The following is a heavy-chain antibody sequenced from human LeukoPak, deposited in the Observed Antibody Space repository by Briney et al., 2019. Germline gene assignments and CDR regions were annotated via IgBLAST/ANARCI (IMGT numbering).Heavy chain of an antibody. J-gene: IGHJ4*02. CDR2: ISSGSSYI. D-gene: IGHD1-26*01. CDR3: ARDREGLNYFDY. CDR1: GFTFNTYS. V-gene: IGHV3-21*01. Sequence: GGSLRLSCAASGFTFNTYSMNWVRQAPGKGLEWVSSISSGSSYIYYADSVKGRFTISRDNDKDSLYLQMNSLRAEDTAVYYCARDREGLNYFDYWGQGTLVTVSS.